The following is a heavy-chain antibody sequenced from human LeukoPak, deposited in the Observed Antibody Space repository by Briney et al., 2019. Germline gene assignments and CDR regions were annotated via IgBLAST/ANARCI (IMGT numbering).Heavy chain of an antibody. V-gene: IGHV4-30-4*08. CDR2: IYYSGST. J-gene: IGHJ4*03. CDR1: GGSISSGDYY. Sequence: SQTLSLTCTVSGGSISSGDYYWSWIRQPPGKGLEWIGYIYYSGSTYYNPSLKSRVTISVDTSKNQFSLKLSSVTAADTALYSCSHIDGMVRGEGYWGQGTLVTVSS. CDR3: SHIDGMVRGEGY. D-gene: IGHD3-10*01.